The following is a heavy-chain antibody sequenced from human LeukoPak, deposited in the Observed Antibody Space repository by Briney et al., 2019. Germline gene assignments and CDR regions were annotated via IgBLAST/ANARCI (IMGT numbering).Heavy chain of an antibody. CDR1: GFTFDDYA. V-gene: IGHV3-9*01. CDR2: ISWNSGSI. CDR3: AKDGRYCSSTSCYRGYFDY. Sequence: GGSLRLSCAASGFTFDDYAMHWVRQAPGKGLEWVSGISWNSGSIGYADSVKGRFTISRDNAENSLYLQMNSLRAEDTALYYCAKDGRYCSSTSCYRGYFDYWGQGTLVTVSS. J-gene: IGHJ4*02. D-gene: IGHD2-2*01.